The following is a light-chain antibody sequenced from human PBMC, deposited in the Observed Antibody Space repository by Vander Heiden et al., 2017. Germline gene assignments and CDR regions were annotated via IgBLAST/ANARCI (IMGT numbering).Light chain of an antibody. CDR2: RDD. Sequence: QSVLTQPPSASGTPGQRVTISCSGSRSAIGSKSVAWYQQFPGTAPKLLIYRDDQRPSGVPGRFSGSKSGSSASLAISGLQSEDEAEYYCATWDDSLNDWVFGGGTKLTVL. V-gene: IGLV1-44*01. J-gene: IGLJ3*02. CDR1: RSAIGSKS. CDR3: ATWDDSLNDWV.